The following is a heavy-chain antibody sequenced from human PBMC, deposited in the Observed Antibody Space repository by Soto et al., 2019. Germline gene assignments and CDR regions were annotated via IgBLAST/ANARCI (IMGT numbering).Heavy chain of an antibody. CDR2: ISTRSNSI. D-gene: IGHD2-15*01. CDR3: ARAKNVGAYSPFDY. Sequence: AGWSLRLSCAAAGFSFSSYSFNWVRQAPGKGLEWVSYISTRSNSIYYGDSVKGRFTVSRDNAKNSLFLQMNSLRDEDTAVYFCARAKNVGAYSPFDYWGQGALVTGSS. J-gene: IGHJ4*02. V-gene: IGHV3-48*02. CDR1: GFSFSSYS.